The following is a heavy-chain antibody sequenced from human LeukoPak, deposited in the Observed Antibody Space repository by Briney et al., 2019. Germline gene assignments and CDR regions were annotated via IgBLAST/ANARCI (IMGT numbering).Heavy chain of an antibody. CDR2: ISGSSNYI. J-gene: IGHJ4*02. CDR3: AREPSGWYLDY. Sequence: GGSLRLSCAASGFTFSDHSINWVRQAPGKGLEWVSYISGSSNYIYYADSVKGRFTISRDNAKNSVYLQMNSLRAEDTAVYYCAREPSGWYLDYWGRETLVTVSS. D-gene: IGHD6-19*01. V-gene: IGHV3-21*01. CDR1: GFTFSDHS.